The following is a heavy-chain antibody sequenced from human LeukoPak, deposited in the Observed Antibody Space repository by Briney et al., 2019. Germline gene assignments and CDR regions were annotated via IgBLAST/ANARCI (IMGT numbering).Heavy chain of an antibody. J-gene: IGHJ4*02. Sequence: AGTLTLSCVASGFTFNSYSMSWVRQPPGKGLEGVSAISGSGGSTYYADYVKGRFTISRDNSKSTLYLQMNSLGAEDTALYYCAKDNGYCTSTSCFLEYWGQGTLVTVSS. CDR2: ISGSGGST. CDR3: AKDNGYCTSTSCFLEY. V-gene: IGHV3-23*01. D-gene: IGHD2-2*03. CDR1: GFTFNSYS.